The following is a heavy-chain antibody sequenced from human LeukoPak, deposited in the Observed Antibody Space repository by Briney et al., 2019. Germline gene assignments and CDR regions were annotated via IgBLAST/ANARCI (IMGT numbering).Heavy chain of an antibody. V-gene: IGHV4-30-2*01. J-gene: IGHJ4*02. CDR3: ARVVWFGELLATGYYFDY. D-gene: IGHD3-10*01. CDR1: GGSISSGGYY. Sequence: SQTLSLTCTVSGGSISSGGYYWSWIRQPPGKGLEWIGYIYHSGSTYYNPSLKSRVTISVDTSKNQFSLKLSSVTAADTAVYYCARVVWFGELLATGYYFDYWGQGTLVTVSS. CDR2: IYHSGST.